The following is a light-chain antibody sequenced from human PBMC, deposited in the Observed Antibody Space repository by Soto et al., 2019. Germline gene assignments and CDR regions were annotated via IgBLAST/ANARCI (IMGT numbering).Light chain of an antibody. J-gene: IGKJ1*01. Sequence: EMVMTQSPATLSVSLGERATLSCRASQSVRTKLVWYQQKPGQAPRLLIYGASNRATGIPARFSGSGYGTEFILTISNLQSEDFAVYYGQQHDQGWTFGQGTKVEIK. V-gene: IGKV3-15*01. CDR1: QSVRTK. CDR3: QQHDQGWT. CDR2: GAS.